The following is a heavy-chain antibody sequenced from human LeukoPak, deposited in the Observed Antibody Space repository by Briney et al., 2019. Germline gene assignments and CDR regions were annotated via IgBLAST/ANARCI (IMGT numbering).Heavy chain of an antibody. CDR1: GFTFSSYA. CDR2: ISYDGSNK. V-gene: IGHV3-30-3*01. CDR3: ARDKPYFDY. J-gene: IGHJ4*02. Sequence: GRSLRLSCAASGFTFSSYAMHWVRQAPGKGLESVAVISYDGSNKYYADSVKGRFNISRDHSKNTLYLQMNSLRAEDTAVYYCARDKPYFDYWGQGTLVTVSS.